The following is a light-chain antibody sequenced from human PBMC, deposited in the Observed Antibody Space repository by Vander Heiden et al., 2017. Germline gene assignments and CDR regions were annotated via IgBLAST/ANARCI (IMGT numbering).Light chain of an antibody. CDR1: QSVLHSSNNKNY. CDR3: QQYYTTPHT. V-gene: IGKV4-1*01. J-gene: IGKJ2*01. CDR2: WAS. Sequence: DIVKTQSPDSLAVSLCERATINCKSSQSVLHSSNNKNYLAWYQQKPGQPPKLLIYWASTRESGVPDRFSGSGSGTDFTLAISSLQAEDVAVYYCQQYYTTPHTFGQGTKLEIK.